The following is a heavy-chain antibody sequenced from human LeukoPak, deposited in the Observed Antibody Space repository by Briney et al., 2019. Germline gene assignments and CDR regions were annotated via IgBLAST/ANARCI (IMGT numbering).Heavy chain of an antibody. V-gene: IGHV1-18*01. CDR1: VYTFTNYG. J-gene: IGHJ4*02. Sequence: ASVKVSCTASVYTFTNYGISWVRQAPGHRLGWMGWFNTYDGNTNYAQKLRGRVTMTTDTSTRTAYMELRSLRSDDTAAYYCARDPHECSSGWSQFDYWGQGTLVTVSS. CDR2: FNTYDGNT. D-gene: IGHD6-13*01. CDR3: ARDPHECSSGWSQFDY.